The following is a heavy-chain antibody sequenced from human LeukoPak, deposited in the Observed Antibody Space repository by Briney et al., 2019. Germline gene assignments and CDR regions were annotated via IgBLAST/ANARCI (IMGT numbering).Heavy chain of an antibody. Sequence: SETLSLTCTVSGGSISSYYWSWIRQPAGKGLEWIGRIYTSGSTNYNPSLKSRVTMSVDTSKNQFSLKLSSVTAADTAVYYCARDWGNGVYYYYYYYGMDVWDQGTTVTVSS. V-gene: IGHV4-4*07. CDR3: ARDWGNGVYYYYYYYGMDV. CDR2: IYTSGST. D-gene: IGHD2-8*01. J-gene: IGHJ6*02. CDR1: GGSISSYY.